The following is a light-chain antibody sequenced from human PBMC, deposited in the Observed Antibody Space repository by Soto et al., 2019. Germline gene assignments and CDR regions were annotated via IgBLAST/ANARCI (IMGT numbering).Light chain of an antibody. V-gene: IGKV3-20*01. J-gene: IGKJ1*01. Sequence: EIVLTQSPGTLSLSPGERATLSCRASQSVSSNFLAWYQQKPGQAPRLLIYDGPNRATGIPDRFSGSGSGTDFTLTISRLEPEDFAVYYCHQYGSSPWTFGQGTKVDIK. CDR1: QSVSSNF. CDR3: HQYGSSPWT. CDR2: DGP.